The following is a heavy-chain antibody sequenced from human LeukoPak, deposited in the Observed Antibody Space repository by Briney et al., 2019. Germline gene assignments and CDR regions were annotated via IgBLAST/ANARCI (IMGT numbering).Heavy chain of an antibody. V-gene: IGHV4-59*01. CDR2: IYYTGST. Sequence: SETLSLTCTVSGGSISYYYWTWIRQSPGKGLEWIGQIYYTGSTYYNPSLKRRVTISVDTSRNQFSLNLASVTAADTAVYYCARGGTYNDILSFDPWGQGTLVTVSS. J-gene: IGHJ5*02. CDR3: ARGGTYNDILSFDP. CDR1: GGSISYYY. D-gene: IGHD3-9*01.